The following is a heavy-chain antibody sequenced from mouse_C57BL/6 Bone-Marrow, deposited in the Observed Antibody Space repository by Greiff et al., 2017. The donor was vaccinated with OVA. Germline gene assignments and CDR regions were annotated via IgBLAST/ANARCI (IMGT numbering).Heavy chain of an antibody. V-gene: IGHV1-63*01. Sequence: VQLQQSGAELVRPGTSVKMSCKASGYTFTNYWIGWAKQRPGHGLEWIGDIYPGGGYTNYNEKFKGKATLTADKSSSTAYMQFSSLTSEDSAIYYCAREEENWYFDVWGTGTTVTVSS. CDR1: GYTFTNYW. J-gene: IGHJ1*03. CDR2: IYPGGGYT. CDR3: AREEENWYFDV.